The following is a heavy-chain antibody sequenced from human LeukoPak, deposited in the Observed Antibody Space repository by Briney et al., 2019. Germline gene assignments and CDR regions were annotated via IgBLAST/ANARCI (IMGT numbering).Heavy chain of an antibody. CDR1: GFTYNTYT. V-gene: IGHV3-23*01. CDR3: ARGVARTGYFIDY. D-gene: IGHD2-15*01. Sequence: GGSLRPSCAASGFTYNTYTMNWVRQAPGKGLEWVSGISGSGDNTYYADSVQGRFTISRDNSKNTLFLRMSSLRAEDTAVYYCARGVARTGYFIDYWGQGTLVTVSS. J-gene: IGHJ4*02. CDR2: ISGSGDNT.